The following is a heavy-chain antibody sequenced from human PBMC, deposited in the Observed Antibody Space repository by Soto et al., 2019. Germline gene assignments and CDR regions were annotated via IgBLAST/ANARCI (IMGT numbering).Heavy chain of an antibody. CDR2: ISYDGSNK. CDR3: ARPPLGAVRGAHGAEYYYYYYGMDV. J-gene: IGHJ6*02. CDR1: RFTFSSYA. V-gene: IGHV3-30*01. D-gene: IGHD3-10*01. Sequence: PGGSLRLSCAASRFTFSSYAMHWVRQAPGKGLEWVAVISYDGSNKYYADSVKGRFTISRDNSKNTLYLQMNSLRAEDTAVYYCARPPLGAVRGAHGAEYYYYYYGMDVWGQGTTVTVSS.